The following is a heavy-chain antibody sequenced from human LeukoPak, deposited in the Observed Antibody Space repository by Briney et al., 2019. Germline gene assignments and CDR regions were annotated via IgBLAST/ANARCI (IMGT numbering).Heavy chain of an antibody. CDR1: GFAFSSYA. J-gene: IGHJ4*02. CDR2: ISGSGDNT. Sequence: GGSLRLSCATSGFAFSSYAITWVRQAPGKGLEWVSAISGSGDNTYYADSVKGRFSISRDNSKNTLYLQMNSLRADDTAVYYCAKIGGNVVFWGQGTLVTVSS. V-gene: IGHV3-23*01. D-gene: IGHD4-23*01. CDR3: AKIGGNVVF.